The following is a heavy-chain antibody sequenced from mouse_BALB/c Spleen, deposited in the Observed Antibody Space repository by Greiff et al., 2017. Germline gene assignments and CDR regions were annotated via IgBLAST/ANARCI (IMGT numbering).Heavy chain of an antibody. Sequence: EVKLMESGAELVKPGASVKLSCTASGFNIKDTYMHWVKQRPEQGLEWIGRIDPANGNTKYDPKFQGKATITADTSSNTAYLQLSSLTSEDTAVYYCARSKYGNWFAYWGQGTLVTVSA. V-gene: IGHV14-3*02. CDR1: GFNIKDTY. CDR3: ARSKYGNWFAY. CDR2: IDPANGNT. D-gene: IGHD2-10*02. J-gene: IGHJ3*01.